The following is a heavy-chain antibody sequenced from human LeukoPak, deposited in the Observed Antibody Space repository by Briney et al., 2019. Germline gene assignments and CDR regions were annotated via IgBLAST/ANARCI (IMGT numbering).Heavy chain of an antibody. CDR1: GFTFSTYW. CDR3: ATDRDNSDWQKRFDS. CDR2: VNQDASEI. J-gene: IGHJ4*02. V-gene: IGHV3-7*01. D-gene: IGHD2-21*02. Sequence: GGSLRLSCAASGFTFSTYWMNWYRQAPGKGLEWVGNVNQDASEINYVDSVRGRFTISRDNAKNSLHLQMNSLRAEDTAVYYCATDRDNSDWQKRFDSWGQGTLVTVSS.